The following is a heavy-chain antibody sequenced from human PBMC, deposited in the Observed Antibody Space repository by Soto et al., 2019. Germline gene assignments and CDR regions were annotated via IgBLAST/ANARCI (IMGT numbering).Heavy chain of an antibody. D-gene: IGHD6-6*01. J-gene: IGHJ3*02. CDR1: GFTFSNAW. CDR3: TSRGEYSSSSADAFDI. V-gene: IGHV3-15*01. Sequence: GGSLRLSCAASGFTFSNAWMSWVRQAPGKGLEWVGRIKSKTDGGTTDYAAPVKGRFTISRDDSKNTLYLQMNSLKTEDTAVYYCTSRGEYSSSSADAFDIWGQGTMVTVSS. CDR2: IKSKTDGGTT.